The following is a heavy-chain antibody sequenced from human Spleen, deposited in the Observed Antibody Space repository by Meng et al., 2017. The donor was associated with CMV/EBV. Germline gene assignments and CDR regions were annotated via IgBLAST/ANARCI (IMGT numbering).Heavy chain of an antibody. V-gene: IGHV3-30*02. CDR1: GFTFSSYG. D-gene: IGHD3-22*01. Sequence: GESLKISCAASGFTFSSYGMHWVRQAPGKGLEWVAFIRYDGSNKYYADSVKGRFTISRDNAKNSLYLQMNSLRAEDTAVYYCARSSGYYDYYYYGMDVWGQGTTVTVSS. CDR3: ARSSGYYDYYYYGMDV. CDR2: IRYDGSNK. J-gene: IGHJ6*02.